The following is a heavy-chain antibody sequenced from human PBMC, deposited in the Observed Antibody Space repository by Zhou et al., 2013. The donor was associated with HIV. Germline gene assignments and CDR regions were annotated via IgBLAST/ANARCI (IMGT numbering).Heavy chain of an antibody. CDR1: GYTFTDYY. J-gene: IGHJ3*02. V-gene: IGHV1-2*02. CDR3: ARGIRVGLADAFDI. Sequence: QVQLMQSGPEVKEPGASVTVSCKASGYTFTDYYMHWVRQAPGQGLEWMGWINPNSGGTNYAQKFQGRVTMTRDTSISTAYMELSRLRSDDTAVYYCARGIRVGLADAFDIWGQGTMVTVSS. D-gene: IGHD1-26*01. CDR2: INPNSGGT.